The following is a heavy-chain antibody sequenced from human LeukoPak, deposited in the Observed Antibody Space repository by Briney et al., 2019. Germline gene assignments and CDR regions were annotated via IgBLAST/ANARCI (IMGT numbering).Heavy chain of an antibody. CDR2: IYSDNT. Sequence: PGGSLRLSCTVSGFTFSSNSMSWVRQAPGKGLEWVSFIYSDNTQYSDSVTGRVTISTDNSKNTLYLQMNSLRAEDTALYYCAIRAGAYSHPYDYWGQGTLVTVSS. V-gene: IGHV3-53*01. CDR3: AIRAGAYSHPYDY. D-gene: IGHD4/OR15-4a*01. J-gene: IGHJ4*02. CDR1: GFTFSSNS.